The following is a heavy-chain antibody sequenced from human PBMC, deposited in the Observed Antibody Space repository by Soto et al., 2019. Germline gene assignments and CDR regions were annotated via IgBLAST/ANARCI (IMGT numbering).Heavy chain of an antibody. J-gene: IGHJ4*02. CDR3: AREVVGNTWPGIFDS. Sequence: QEQLRESGPGLVKPSETLSLTCSISDDSIGPYYWTWIRQTPRKELQWIGSVYTSGSTKYNSSLKSRVTISLDASNSQFSLTMSSVTAADTGVYYCAREVVGNTWPGIFDSWGRGTLVVVSS. CDR2: VYTSGST. V-gene: IGHV4-4*08. CDR1: DDSIGPYY.